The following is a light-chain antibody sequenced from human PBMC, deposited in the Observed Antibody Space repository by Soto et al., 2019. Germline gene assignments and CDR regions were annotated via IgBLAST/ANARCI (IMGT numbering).Light chain of an antibody. J-gene: IGLJ1*01. CDR3: SSYTISTAYL. Sequence: SALTQPAPVSGSPGQSNTLSCTGTSIDVVRCGYVSWHPLHPRKAPILWIFEVSSRPSGLSYRFSGSKSGKTASLTLSGLQAENEADYFCSSYTISTAYLFGTGTKVTVL. CDR2: EVS. CDR1: SIDVVRCGY. V-gene: IGLV2-14*01.